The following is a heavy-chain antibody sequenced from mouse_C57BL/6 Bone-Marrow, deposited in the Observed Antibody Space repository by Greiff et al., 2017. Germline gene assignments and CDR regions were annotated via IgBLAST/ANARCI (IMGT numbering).Heavy chain of an antibody. CDR2: ISDGGSYN. D-gene: IGHD1-1*01. Sequence: EVQVVESGGGLVKPGGSLKLSCAASGFTFSSYAMSWVRQTPEKRLEWVATISDGGSYNYYPDTVKGRFTISRDNAKTNLYLQMSHLKSEDTAMYYCARGGDYYFAYWGQGTLVTVSA. CDR3: ARGGDYYFAY. CDR1: GFTFSSYA. V-gene: IGHV5-4*01. J-gene: IGHJ3*01.